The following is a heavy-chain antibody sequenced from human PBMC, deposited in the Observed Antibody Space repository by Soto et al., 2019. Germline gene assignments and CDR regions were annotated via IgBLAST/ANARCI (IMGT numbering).Heavy chain of an antibody. CDR2: ISPNGDST. D-gene: IGHD2-8*01. J-gene: IGHJ3*01. CDR3: AKVRLTACLRYAPHL. V-gene: IGHV3-23*01. CDR1: GFTFNNYA. Sequence: EVQLLESGGGLVQPGGSLRLACAASGFTFNNYAMNWVRQAPGRGLEWVSIISPNGDSTYYADSVKGRFTISRDNSQNTVFLQMNSLRAEDPAIYFCAKVRLTACLRYAPHLWGQGTLVTVSS.